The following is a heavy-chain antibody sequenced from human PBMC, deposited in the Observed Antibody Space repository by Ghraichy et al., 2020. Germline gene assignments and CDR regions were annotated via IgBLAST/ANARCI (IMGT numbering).Heavy chain of an antibody. J-gene: IGHJ6*02. V-gene: IGHV4-4*07. CDR2: IYTSGST. CDR3: ATDTHRYYYGMDV. Sequence: GTLNISCTVSGGSISSYYWSWIRQPAGKGLEWIGRIYTSGSTNYNPSLKSRVTMSVDTSKNQFSLKLSSVTAADTAVYYCATDTHRYYYGMDVWGQGTTVTVSS. D-gene: IGHD2-2*02. CDR1: GGSISSYY.